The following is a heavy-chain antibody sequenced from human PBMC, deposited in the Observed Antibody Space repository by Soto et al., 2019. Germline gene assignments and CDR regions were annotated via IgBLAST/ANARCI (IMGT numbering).Heavy chain of an antibody. D-gene: IGHD2-2*01. J-gene: IGHJ6*02. CDR2: ISSSGSTI. CDR1: GFTFSSYE. V-gene: IGHV3-48*03. CDR3: ARRRIVVGTAPDYYYYYGMDV. Sequence: GSLRLSCAASGFTFSSYEMNWVRQAPGKGLEWVSYISSSGSTIYYADSVKGRFTISRDNAKNSLYLQMNSRRAEDTAVYYCARRRIVVGTAPDYYYYYGMDVWGQGTTVTASS.